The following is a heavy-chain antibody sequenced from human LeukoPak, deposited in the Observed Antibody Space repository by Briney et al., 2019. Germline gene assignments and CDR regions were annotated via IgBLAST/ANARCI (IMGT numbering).Heavy chain of an antibody. D-gene: IGHD3-22*01. J-gene: IGHJ4*02. CDR1: GYTFTRNT. V-gene: IGHV7-4-1*01. Sequence: ASVKVSGKASGYTFTRNTINWVRQAPGQGLEWMGWVNTNTGNPTYAQGFTGRFVFSSDTSVSTAYLQIGSLKAEDTAVYYCVTNFDSSGYFGYWGQGTLVTVSS. CDR2: VNTNTGNP. CDR3: VTNFDSSGYFGY.